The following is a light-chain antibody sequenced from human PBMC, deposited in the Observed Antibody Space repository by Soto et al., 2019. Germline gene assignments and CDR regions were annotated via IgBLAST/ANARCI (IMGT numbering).Light chain of an antibody. CDR1: QSVSSSY. Sequence: EIVLTQTPGTLSLSPGERDTLSCRASQSVSSSYLAWYQQKAGQAPRLLIYGASSRATGIPDRFSGSGSGTDFTLTISRLAPEDFAVYYCQQYGGSPLTFGGGTNVEI. J-gene: IGKJ4*01. CDR2: GAS. V-gene: IGKV3-20*01. CDR3: QQYGGSPLT.